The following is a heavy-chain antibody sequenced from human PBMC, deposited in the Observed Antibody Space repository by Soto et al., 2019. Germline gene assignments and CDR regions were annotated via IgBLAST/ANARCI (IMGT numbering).Heavy chain of an antibody. Sequence: WETLSLTCTVSGYSISSGSYWGGSRQPPGKGAEGIASIYHGGTTFYNPSLKRRVTVSVDKPNNQFSLKLRSVTAADTAVYYCAEAYVMVVAGSTFDYWGHGTLVTVSS. J-gene: IGHJ4*01. CDR2: IYHGGTT. D-gene: IGHD6-19*01. V-gene: IGHV4-38-2*02. CDR1: GYSISSGSY. CDR3: AEAYVMVVAGSTFDY.